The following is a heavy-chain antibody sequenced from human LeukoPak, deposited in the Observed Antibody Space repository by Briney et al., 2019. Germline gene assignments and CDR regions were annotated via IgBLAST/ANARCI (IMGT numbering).Heavy chain of an antibody. Sequence: GGSLRLSCAASGFTFSLSAMTWVRQAPGKGLECVSTISNSGGTTYYADSVKGRFSISRDISKYTLSLEMSSLRTEDTAIYYCAKESFRPALLDFWGQGSLVTVSS. D-gene: IGHD2-21*01. CDR1: GFTFSLSA. CDR2: ISNSGGTT. J-gene: IGHJ4*02. CDR3: AKESFRPALLDF. V-gene: IGHV3-23*01.